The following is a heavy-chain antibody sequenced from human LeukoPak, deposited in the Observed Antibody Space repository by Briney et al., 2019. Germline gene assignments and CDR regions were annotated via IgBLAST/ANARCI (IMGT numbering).Heavy chain of an antibody. Sequence: PGGSLRLTCAASGFTFSSYGMQWFRQAPDKGLEWVAAISNGGSNKYYADSVKGRFTISRDNSKNTLYLQMNSLRAEDTAVYYCAKVDIVATIDAGRLVDYWGQGTLVTVSS. CDR3: AKVDIVATIDAGRLVDY. CDR1: GFTFSSYG. CDR2: ISNGGSNK. V-gene: IGHV3-30*18. D-gene: IGHD5-12*01. J-gene: IGHJ4*02.